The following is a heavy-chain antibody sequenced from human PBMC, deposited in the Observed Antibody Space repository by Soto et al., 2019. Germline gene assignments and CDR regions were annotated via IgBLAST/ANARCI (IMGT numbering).Heavy chain of an antibody. Sequence: GGSLRLSCAASGFTFSSYAMSWVRQAPGKGLEWVSAISGSGGSTYYADSVKGRFTISRDNSKNTLYLQMNSLRAEDTAVYYCAKASSPIVATIRVSYWGQGTLVTVSS. V-gene: IGHV3-23*01. CDR1: GFTFSSYA. D-gene: IGHD5-12*01. CDR2: ISGSGGST. CDR3: AKASSPIVATIRVSY. J-gene: IGHJ4*02.